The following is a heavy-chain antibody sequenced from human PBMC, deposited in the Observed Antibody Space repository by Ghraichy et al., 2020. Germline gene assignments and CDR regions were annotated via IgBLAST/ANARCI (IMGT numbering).Heavy chain of an antibody. CDR3: ARDWGSSSSGGLGP. CDR1: GVSISTYY. CDR2: LYDGGST. V-gene: IGHV4-59*01. Sequence: ESLNISCTVSGVSISTYYWSWIRQPPGKGLEWIGYLYDGGSTKYNPSLKSRVTISVDTSKNQLSLNLTSVTAADTAVYYCARDWGSSSSGGLGPWGQGTLVTVSS. D-gene: IGHD2-2*01. J-gene: IGHJ5*02.